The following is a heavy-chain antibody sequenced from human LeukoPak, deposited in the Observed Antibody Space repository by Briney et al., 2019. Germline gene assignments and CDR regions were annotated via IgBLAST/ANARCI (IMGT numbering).Heavy chain of an antibody. CDR3: ARDGYSGSCLFDS. Sequence: AETLSLTCTVSGGSITSHFWGWIRQPPGKGLEWIGFIYHSGITNYNPSLKSRVTISVDTSKNQFSLELRSVTAANTAVYNCARDGYSGSCLFDSWGQGTLVTVSS. D-gene: IGHD1-26*01. CDR1: GGSITSHF. V-gene: IGHV4-59*11. J-gene: IGHJ4*02. CDR2: IYHSGIT.